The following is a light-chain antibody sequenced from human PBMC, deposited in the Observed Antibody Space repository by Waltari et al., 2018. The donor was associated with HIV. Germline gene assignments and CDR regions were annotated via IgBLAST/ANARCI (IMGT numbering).Light chain of an antibody. V-gene: IGLV2-14*03. CDR3: SSYTNNNTLI. Sequence: QSALTQPASVSGSPGQSITISCTGASNALFNYTYVSWYQHHPAKAPKLIIYDVTSRPSGVSNRFSASKSGNTACLTISGLQADDEADYYCSSYTNNNTLIFGGGTKLTVL. CDR2: DVT. J-gene: IGLJ2*01. CDR1: SNALFNYTY.